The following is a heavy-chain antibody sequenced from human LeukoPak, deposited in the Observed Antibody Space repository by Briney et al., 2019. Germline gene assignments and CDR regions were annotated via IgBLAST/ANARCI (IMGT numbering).Heavy chain of an antibody. Sequence: GGSLRLSCAASGFTFDDYGMSWVRQAPGKGLEWVSGISGSGGSTYYADSVKGRFTISRDNSKNTLYLQMNSLRAEDTAVYYCARPPHGGGYWGQGTLVTVSS. V-gene: IGHV3-23*01. CDR3: ARPPHGGGY. CDR1: GFTFDDYG. J-gene: IGHJ4*02. CDR2: ISGSGGST. D-gene: IGHD3-16*01.